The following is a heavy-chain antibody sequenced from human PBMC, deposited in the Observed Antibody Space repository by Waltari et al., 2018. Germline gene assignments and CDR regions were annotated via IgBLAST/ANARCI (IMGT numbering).Heavy chain of an antibody. J-gene: IGHJ4*02. D-gene: IGHD3-10*01. CDR1: GGTFSSYA. CDR2: IIPSFGTA. V-gene: IGHV1-69*01. CDR3: ARAQKYYYGSGSYYNDY. Sequence: QVQLVQSGAAVKKPGSSVTVSCTASGGTFSSYALSLVRTPPGQGLGWMGGIIPSFGTANDAQKFQGRVTMTADEATSTAYMELSSLRSEDTAVYYCARAQKYYYGSGSYYNDYWGQGTLVTVSP.